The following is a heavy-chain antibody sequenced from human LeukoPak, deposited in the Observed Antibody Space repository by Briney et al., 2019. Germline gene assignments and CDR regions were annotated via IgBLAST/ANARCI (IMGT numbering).Heavy chain of an antibody. V-gene: IGHV4-61*08. Sequence: PSETLSLTCTVSGGSISSGGYYWSWIRQPPGKGLEWIGYTHHSGNTLYNPSLKSRVTTSVDTSKNQFSLSLSSVTAADTAVYYCARAQYYYDSSGLRAFDIWGQGTMVTVSS. J-gene: IGHJ3*02. CDR1: GGSISSGGYY. D-gene: IGHD3-22*01. CDR2: THHSGNT. CDR3: ARAQYYYDSSGLRAFDI.